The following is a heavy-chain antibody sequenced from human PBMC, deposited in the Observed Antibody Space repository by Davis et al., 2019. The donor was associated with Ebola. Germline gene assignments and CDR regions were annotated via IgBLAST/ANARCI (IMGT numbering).Heavy chain of an antibody. D-gene: IGHD3-10*01. CDR3: AKDQFYPPHLPFGELLNDY. CDR1: GGSVNNYY. J-gene: IGHJ4*02. V-gene: IGHV4-59*02. Sequence: SETLSLTCTVSGGSVNNYYWSWIRQPPGKGLEWIGYIYYSGSTNYNPSLKSRVTISVDTSKNQFSLKLSSVTAADTAVYYCAKDQFYPPHLPFGELLNDYWGQGTLVTVSS. CDR2: IYYSGST.